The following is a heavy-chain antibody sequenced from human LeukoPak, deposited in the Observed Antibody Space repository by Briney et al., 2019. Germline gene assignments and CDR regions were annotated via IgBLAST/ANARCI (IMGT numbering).Heavy chain of an antibody. V-gene: IGHV1-8*02. CDR2: INPNSGNT. J-gene: IGHJ6*03. D-gene: IGHD3-10*01. CDR3: ARQGYYYGSGIGYMDV. CDR1: GYTFTGYY. Sequence: ASVKVSCKASGYTFTGYYMHWVRQAPGQGLEWMGWINPNSGNTGYAQKFQGRVTMTRNTSISTAYMELSSLRSEDTAVYYCARQGYYYGSGIGYMDVWGKGTTVTISS.